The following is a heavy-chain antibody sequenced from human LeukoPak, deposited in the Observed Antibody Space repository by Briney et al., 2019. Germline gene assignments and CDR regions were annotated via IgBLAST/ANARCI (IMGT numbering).Heavy chain of an antibody. D-gene: IGHD6-19*01. CDR1: GYRFTSYW. CDR3: ATGYGSGRGAFDI. V-gene: IGHV5-51*01. J-gene: IGHJ3*02. CDR2: INPGDSDT. Sequence: GESLKISCVGSGYRFTSYWIGWVRQMPGKGLEYMGIINPGDSDTRYSPSFQGQVTISADKSISTAYLQWSSLQASDTAMYYCATGYGSGRGAFDIWGQGTMVTVSS.